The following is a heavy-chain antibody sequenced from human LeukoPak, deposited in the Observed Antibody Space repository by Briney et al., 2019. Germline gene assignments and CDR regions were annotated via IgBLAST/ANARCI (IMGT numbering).Heavy chain of an antibody. D-gene: IGHD6-19*01. CDR2: ISAYNGNT. Sequence: ASVKVSCKASGYTFTSYGISWVRQAPGQGLEWMGWISAYNGNTNYAQELQGRVTMTTDTSTSTAYMELRSLRSDDTAVYYCARERYSSGWPAYYYYMDVWGKGTTVTVSS. J-gene: IGHJ6*03. CDR1: GYTFTSYG. CDR3: ARERYSSGWPAYYYYMDV. V-gene: IGHV1-18*01.